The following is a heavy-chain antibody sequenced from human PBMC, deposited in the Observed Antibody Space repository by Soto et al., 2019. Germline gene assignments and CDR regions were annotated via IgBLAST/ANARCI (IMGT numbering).Heavy chain of an antibody. CDR2: IYYSGST. J-gene: IGHJ5*02. Sequence: SETLSLTCTVSGGSISSGGYYWSWIRQPPGKGLEWIGYIYYSGSTNYNPSLKSRVTISVDTSKNQFSLKPSSVTAADTAVYYCARGKTYYYDSSGYECWFDPWGQGTLVTVSS. V-gene: IGHV4-61*08. CDR3: ARGKTYYYDSSGYECWFDP. D-gene: IGHD3-22*01. CDR1: GGSISSGGYY.